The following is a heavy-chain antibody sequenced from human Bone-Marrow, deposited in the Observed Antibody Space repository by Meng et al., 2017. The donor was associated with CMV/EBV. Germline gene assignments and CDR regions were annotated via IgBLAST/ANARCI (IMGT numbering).Heavy chain of an antibody. CDR3: AREYWGPEY. J-gene: IGHJ4*02. Sequence: GESLKISCAASGFTVSSNYMSWVRQAPGKGLEWVSVIYSGGSTYYADSVKGRFTMSRDNAKNSVYLQMNGLRAEDTAVYYCAREYWGPEYWGQGTLVTVSS. V-gene: IGHV3-66*01. CDR1: GFTVSSNY. D-gene: IGHD7-27*01. CDR2: IYSGGST.